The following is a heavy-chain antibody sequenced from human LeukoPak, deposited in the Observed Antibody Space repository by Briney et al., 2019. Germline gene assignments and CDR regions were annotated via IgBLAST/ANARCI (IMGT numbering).Heavy chain of an antibody. V-gene: IGHV3-20*04. J-gene: IGHJ4*02. CDR2: INWSGGST. D-gene: IGHD6-13*01. Sequence: GGSLRLSCAVSGFTFDDYGMSWVSQAPGKGLEWVSGINWSGGSTGYADSVKGRFTISRDNAKNTLYLQMNSLRAEDTAVYYCASDDLSWYSGIDYWGQGVLVTVSS. CDR1: GFTFDDYG. CDR3: ASDDLSWYSGIDY.